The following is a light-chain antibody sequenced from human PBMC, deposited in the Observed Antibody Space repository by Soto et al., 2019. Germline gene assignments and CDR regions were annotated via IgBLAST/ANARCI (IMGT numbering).Light chain of an antibody. Sequence: EVVLTQSPGTLSLSPGERATLSCRASQRINNNFLAWYQQKPGQAPRLLIYGASSRATGIADRFTGSGSGTDFSLTISRLEPEDFAVYYCQQYVISPVFTFGPGTKVEMK. J-gene: IGKJ3*01. CDR2: GAS. CDR1: QRINNNF. CDR3: QQYVISPVFT. V-gene: IGKV3-20*01.